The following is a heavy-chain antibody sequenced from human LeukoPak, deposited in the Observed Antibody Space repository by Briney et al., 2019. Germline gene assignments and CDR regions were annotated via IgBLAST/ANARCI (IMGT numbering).Heavy chain of an antibody. CDR2: ISAYNGNT. CDR3: ARDTRIIDDILTGPISKAYWFDP. Sequence: ASVKVSCKASGYTFTGYYMHWVRQAPGQGLEWMGWISAYNGNTNYAQKLQGRVTMTTDTSTSTAYMELRSLRSDDTAVYYCARDTRIIDDILTGPISKAYWFDPWGQGTLVTVSS. CDR1: GYTFTGYY. J-gene: IGHJ5*02. V-gene: IGHV1-18*04. D-gene: IGHD3-9*01.